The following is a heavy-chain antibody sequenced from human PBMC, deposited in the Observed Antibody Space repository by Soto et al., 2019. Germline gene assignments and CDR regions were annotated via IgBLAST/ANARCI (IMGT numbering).Heavy chain of an antibody. CDR1: GFTFSSYG. Sequence: QVQLVESGGGVVQPGRSLRLSCAASGFTFSSYGMHWVRQAPGKGLEWVAVISYDGSNKYYADSVKGRFTISRDNSKNPMYLQMNSIRAEDTAVYYCAKDPLSSSSGGYYYYYGRDVWGQGTTVTVS. CDR3: AKDPLSSSSGGYYYYYGRDV. CDR2: ISYDGSNK. D-gene: IGHD6-6*01. J-gene: IGHJ6*02. V-gene: IGHV3-30*18.